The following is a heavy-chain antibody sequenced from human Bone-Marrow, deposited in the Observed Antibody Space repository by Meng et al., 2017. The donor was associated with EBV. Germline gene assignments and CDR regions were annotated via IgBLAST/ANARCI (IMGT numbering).Heavy chain of an antibody. D-gene: IGHD3-22*01. CDR1: GGSISSSSYY. Sequence: QLPLQASGPGLVKPSETLSLTCTVSGGSISSSSYYWGWIRQPPGKGLEWIGSIYYSGSTYYNPSLKSRVTISVDTSKNQFSLKLSSVTAADTAVYYCAREYDSSGYSDYWGQGTLVTVSS. CDR2: IYYSGST. CDR3: AREYDSSGYSDY. V-gene: IGHV4-39*07. J-gene: IGHJ4*02.